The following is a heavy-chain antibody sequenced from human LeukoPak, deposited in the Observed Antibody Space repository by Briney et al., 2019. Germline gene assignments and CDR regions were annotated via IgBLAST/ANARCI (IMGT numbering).Heavy chain of an antibody. CDR3: ARDNVPAQLYYYYYGMDV. V-gene: IGHV3-30-3*01. Sequence: GGSLRLSCAASGFTFSSYAMHWVRQAPGKGLEWVAVISYDGSNKYYADSVKGRFTISRDNSKNTLYLQMNSLRAEDTAVYYCARDNVPAQLYYYYYGMDVWGQGTTVTVSS. CDR2: ISYDGSNK. D-gene: IGHD2-2*01. J-gene: IGHJ6*02. CDR1: GFTFSSYA.